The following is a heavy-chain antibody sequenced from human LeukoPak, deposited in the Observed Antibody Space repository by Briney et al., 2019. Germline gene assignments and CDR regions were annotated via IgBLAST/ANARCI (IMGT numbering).Heavy chain of an antibody. D-gene: IGHD3-22*01. CDR3: ARDPYYFDSSGYRGVAFDM. V-gene: IGHV4-59*12. Sequence: SETLSLTCSVSGVSMSSYDWSWIRQSPGKGLEWLGYIYHSGSTDYNPSLKSRVTISVDTSKNHFSLKLSSVTAADTAVYHCARDPYYFDSSGYRGVAFDMWGQGTRVTVSS. J-gene: IGHJ3*02. CDR2: IYHSGST. CDR1: GVSMSSYD.